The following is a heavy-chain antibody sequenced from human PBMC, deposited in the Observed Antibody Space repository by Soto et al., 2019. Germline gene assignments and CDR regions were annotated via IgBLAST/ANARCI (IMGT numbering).Heavy chain of an antibody. J-gene: IGHJ4*02. V-gene: IGHV2-5*01. CDR1: GFSLRTTGVG. D-gene: IGHD3-16*01. CDR3: AHTWGLPFDY. CDR2: IYWNDDK. Sequence: HITLTESGPTLVKPTQTLTLTCTNSGFSLRTTGVGARWVRQPPGKALEWLAIIYWNDDKHYSPSLKSRFTLTSDISKSQVVLTMTNMDPVDTATYYWAHTWGLPFDYWGQGTLVIVSS.